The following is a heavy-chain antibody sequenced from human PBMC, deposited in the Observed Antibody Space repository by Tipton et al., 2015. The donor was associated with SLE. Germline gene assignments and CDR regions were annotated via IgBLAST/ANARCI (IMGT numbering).Heavy chain of an antibody. V-gene: IGHV4-59*01. J-gene: IGHJ4*02. CDR1: GRSISGYY. CDR3: GRGGGFCDF. D-gene: IGHD4-23*01. CDR2: ISYSGIT. Sequence: LRLSCTVSGRSISGYYWSWIRQSPGKGLEWIGYISYSGITNYNPALKSRVTMSVDTSKNQFSLRVSSVTAADTAVYYCGRGGGFCDFWGQGSLVTVSS.